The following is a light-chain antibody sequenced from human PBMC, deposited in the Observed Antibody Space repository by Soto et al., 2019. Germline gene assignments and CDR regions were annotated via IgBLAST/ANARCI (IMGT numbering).Light chain of an antibody. J-gene: IGKJ4*01. CDR3: QQYNNCRPLT. Sequence: IEIALSQSARSVSQLQRATLCGSASQMGSISLAWYQQQPGQAPRLLIYAASTRATGIPDRFSGSGSGTDFTLTISSLQSAEFAAYYCQQYNNCRPLTVGRGTKVDIK. V-gene: IGKV3-15*01. CDR1: QMGSIS. CDR2: AAS.